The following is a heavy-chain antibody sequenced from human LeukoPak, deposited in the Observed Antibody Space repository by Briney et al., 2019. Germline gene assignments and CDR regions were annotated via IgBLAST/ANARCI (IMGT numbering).Heavy chain of an antibody. J-gene: IGHJ4*02. D-gene: IGHD6-13*01. CDR2: IYSGGST. V-gene: IGHV3-66*02. CDR3: ARTVSSWYVYYFDY. Sequence: PGGSLRLSCAASGFTFSSYAMSWVRQAPGKGLEWVSVIYSGGSTYYADSVKGRFTISRDNSKNTLYLQMNSLRAEDTAVYYCARTVSSWYVYYFDYWGQGTLVTVSS. CDR1: GFTFSSYA.